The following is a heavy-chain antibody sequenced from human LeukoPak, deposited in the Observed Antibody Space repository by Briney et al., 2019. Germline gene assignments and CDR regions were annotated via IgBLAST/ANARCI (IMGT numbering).Heavy chain of an antibody. CDR1: GGSFSGYY. Sequence: SETLSLTCAVYGGSFSGYYWSWIRHPPGKGLEWIGEINHSGSTNYNPSLKSRVTISVDTSKNQFSLKLSSVTAADAAVYYCARHPRYYDFWSGSAFDIWGQGTMVTVSS. CDR3: ARHPRYYDFWSGSAFDI. J-gene: IGHJ3*02. V-gene: IGHV4-34*01. D-gene: IGHD3-3*01. CDR2: INHSGST.